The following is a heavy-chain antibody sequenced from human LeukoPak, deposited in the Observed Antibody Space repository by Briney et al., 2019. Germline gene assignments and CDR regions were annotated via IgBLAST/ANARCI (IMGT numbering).Heavy chain of an antibody. D-gene: IGHD3-10*01. J-gene: IGHJ6*02. CDR3: ARLWFGELLSMDV. Sequence: VASVKVSCKASGYTFTSYGISWVRQAPGQGLEWMGWISAYNGNTNYAQKLQGRVIMTTDTSTSTAYMELRSLRSDDTAVYYCARLWFGELLSMDVWGQGTTVTVSS. V-gene: IGHV1-18*01. CDR1: GYTFTSYG. CDR2: ISAYNGNT.